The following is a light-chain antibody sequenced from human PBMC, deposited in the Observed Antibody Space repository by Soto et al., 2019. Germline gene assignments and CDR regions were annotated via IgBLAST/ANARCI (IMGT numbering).Light chain of an antibody. Sequence: AIQMTQSPTSLSASVGDRVIITCRASQAISKDLGWYQQKPGKAPKFLIYSATSTQSGVPSTLSGSGFGTDFTLTISSLQPEDFPTYYCLQDHDYPRTFGQGTKVEF. CDR2: SAT. V-gene: IGKV1-6*01. J-gene: IGKJ1*01. CDR1: QAISKD. CDR3: LQDHDYPRT.